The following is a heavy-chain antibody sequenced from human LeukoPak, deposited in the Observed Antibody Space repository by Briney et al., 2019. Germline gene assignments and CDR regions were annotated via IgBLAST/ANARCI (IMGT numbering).Heavy chain of an antibody. J-gene: IGHJ5*02. CDR1: GFTFSDYY. V-gene: IGHV3-30*18. CDR2: ISYDGSNK. Sequence: GGSLRLSCAASGFTFSDYYMSWIRQAPGKGLEWVAVISYDGSNKYYADSVKGRFTISRDNSKNTLYLQMNSLRAEDTAVYYCAKDGSDGVGPWGQGTLVTVSS. D-gene: IGHD3-10*01. CDR3: AKDGSDGVGP.